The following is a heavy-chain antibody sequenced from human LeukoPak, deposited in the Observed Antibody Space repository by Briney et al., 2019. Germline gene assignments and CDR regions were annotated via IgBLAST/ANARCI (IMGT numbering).Heavy chain of an antibody. Sequence: GGSLRLSCAASGFTFSSYGMHWVRQAPGKGQEWVAVISYDGSDKYYADSVKGRFTVPRDNSKNTLYLQMNSLRAEDTAVYYCAKESWKDSSGRTNWFDPWGQGTLVTVSS. CDR3: AKESWKDSSGRTNWFDP. CDR1: GFTFSSYG. D-gene: IGHD6-19*01. V-gene: IGHV3-30*18. J-gene: IGHJ5*02. CDR2: ISYDGSDK.